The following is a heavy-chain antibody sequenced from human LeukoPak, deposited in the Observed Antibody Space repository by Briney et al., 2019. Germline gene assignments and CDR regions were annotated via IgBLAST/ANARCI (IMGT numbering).Heavy chain of an antibody. J-gene: IGHJ6*02. D-gene: IGHD1-26*01. CDR3: ARGEVGGYYYYGMGV. V-gene: IGHV1-69*13. CDR1: GGTFSSYA. Sequence: GASVKVSCKASGGTFSSYAISWVRQAPGQGLEWMGGIIPIFGTANYAQKFQGRVTITADESTSTAYMELSSLRSEDTAVYYCARGEVGGYYYYGMGVWGQGTTVTVSS. CDR2: IIPIFGTA.